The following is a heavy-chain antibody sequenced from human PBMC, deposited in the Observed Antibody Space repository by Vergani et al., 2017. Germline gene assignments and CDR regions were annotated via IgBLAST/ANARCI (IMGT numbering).Heavy chain of an antibody. CDR3: AGDTHSWQRADR. CDR2: IYHSGGA. Sequence: QLHLQESVPGLVKPSETLSLTCTVSGGSITSSSYYWGWIRQPPGKGLEWIGNIYHSGGAYYNPSLKSRVSISVDTSKSQFSLRLTSVTAADSAIYYCAGDTHSWQRADRWGQGLLVSVSS. D-gene: IGHD6-13*01. J-gene: IGHJ5*02. V-gene: IGHV4-39*07. CDR1: GGSITSSSYY.